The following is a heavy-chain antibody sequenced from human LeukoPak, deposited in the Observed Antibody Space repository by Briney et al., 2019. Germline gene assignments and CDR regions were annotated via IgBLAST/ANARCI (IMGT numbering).Heavy chain of an antibody. CDR3: ARIGDYYFDY. CDR1: GGSISSSTHY. J-gene: IGHJ4*02. V-gene: IGHV4-39*07. D-gene: IGHD4-17*01. Sequence: SETLSLTCTVSGGSISSSTHYWGWIRQPPGKGLEWIASIHYSGTTYYNPSLDSRISTSVDTSKNQFSLRLSSVTAADTAVYYCARIGDYYFDYWGQGTLVTVSS. CDR2: IHYSGTT.